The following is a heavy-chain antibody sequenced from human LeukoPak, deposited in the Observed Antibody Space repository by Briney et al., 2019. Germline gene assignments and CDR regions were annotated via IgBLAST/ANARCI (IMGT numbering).Heavy chain of an antibody. Sequence: GGTLRLSCAASGFTFRSYGMSWVRQATGKGLEWVSAISGSGGSTYYADSVKGRFTLSRDNSKNTLYLKMNSLRAEDTAVYYCAKVPMTTVTKYYFDYWGQGTLVTVSS. CDR1: GFTFRSYG. J-gene: IGHJ4*02. D-gene: IGHD4-17*01. CDR3: AKVPMTTVTKYYFDY. CDR2: ISGSGGST. V-gene: IGHV3-23*01.